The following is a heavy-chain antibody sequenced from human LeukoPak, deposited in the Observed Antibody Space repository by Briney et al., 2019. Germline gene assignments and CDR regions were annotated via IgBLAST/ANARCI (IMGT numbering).Heavy chain of an antibody. CDR3: ARRGSGWYVDY. Sequence: ASVKVSCKGSGYSFTTYWIGRVRQMPGKGLEWMGIIYPGDSDTRYSPSFQGQVTISADKSVSTAYLQWSSLKGSDTAMYYCARRGSGWYVDYWGQGTLVTVSS. J-gene: IGHJ4*02. D-gene: IGHD6-19*01. CDR2: IYPGDSDT. CDR1: GYSFTTYW. V-gene: IGHV5-51*01.